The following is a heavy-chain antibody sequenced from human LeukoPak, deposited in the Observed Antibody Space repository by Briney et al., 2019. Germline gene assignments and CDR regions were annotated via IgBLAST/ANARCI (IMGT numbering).Heavy chain of an antibody. Sequence: ASVKVSCKASGYTFTGYYMHWVRQAPGQGPEWMGWINPNSGGTNYAQKFQGRVTMTRDTSISTAYMELSRLRSDDTAVYYCARKRAYGSGSYYIGYWGQGTLVTVSS. CDR3: ARKRAYGSGSYYIGY. CDR1: GYTFTGYY. D-gene: IGHD3-10*01. V-gene: IGHV1-2*02. CDR2: INPNSGGT. J-gene: IGHJ4*02.